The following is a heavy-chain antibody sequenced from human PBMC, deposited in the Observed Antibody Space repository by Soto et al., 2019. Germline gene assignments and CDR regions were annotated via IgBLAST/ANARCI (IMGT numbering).Heavy chain of an antibody. CDR1: GFTFSNYA. D-gene: IGHD1-26*01. CDR3: AKVRTPEPYYYYYGMDV. J-gene: IGHJ6*02. V-gene: IGHV3-23*01. CDR2: ISGSGSST. Sequence: VQLLESGGGLEQPGGSLRVSCAAFGFTFSNYAMSWVRQAPGKGLEWVSAISGSGSSTYYADSVKGRFTISRDNSKNTLYLQMNSLRAEDTAVYYCAKVRTPEPYYYYYGMDVWGQGTTVTVSS.